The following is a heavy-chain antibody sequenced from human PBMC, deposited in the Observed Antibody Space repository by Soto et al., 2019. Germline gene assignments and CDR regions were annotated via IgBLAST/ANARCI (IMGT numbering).Heavy chain of an antibody. CDR3: ARGGSSGWYNGYYYYYGMDV. Sequence: QVQLVQSGAEVKKPGASVKVSCKASGYTFTSYDINWVRQATGQGLEWRGWMNPNSGNTGYAQKFQGRVTMTRNTSISTDYMELSSLRSEDTAVYYCARGGSSGWYNGYYYYYGMDVWGQGTTVTVSS. D-gene: IGHD6-19*01. CDR1: GYTFTSYD. J-gene: IGHJ6*02. V-gene: IGHV1-8*01. CDR2: MNPNSGNT.